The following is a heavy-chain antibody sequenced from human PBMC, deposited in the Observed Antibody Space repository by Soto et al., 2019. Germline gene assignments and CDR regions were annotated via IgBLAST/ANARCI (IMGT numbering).Heavy chain of an antibody. CDR1: GGSISNSNW. D-gene: IGHD1-26*01. J-gene: IGHJ4*02. V-gene: IGHV4-4*02. CDR3: AHRPIVGAAI. CDR2: IVHIGST. Sequence: QVQLQESGPGLVKPSGTLSLTCAVLGGSISNSNWWTWVRQPPGKGLDWIGEIVHIGSTNYNSSLMGRVTISVDKANNQFSLKLSSVTAADTAVYYCAHRPIVGAAIWGQGTLVTVSS.